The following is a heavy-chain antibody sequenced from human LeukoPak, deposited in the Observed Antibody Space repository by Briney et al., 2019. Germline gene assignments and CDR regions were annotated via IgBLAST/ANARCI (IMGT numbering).Heavy chain of an antibody. CDR2: IIPILGIA. CDR3: ARDPDKTRTNYYDGSGYYTRRNDN. CDR1: GGTFSSYA. D-gene: IGHD3-22*01. V-gene: IGHV1-69*04. J-gene: IGHJ4*02. Sequence: ASVKVSCKASGGTFSSYAISWVRQAPGQGLEWMGRIIPILGIANYAQKFQGRVTITADKSTSTAYMEVSRLRSEDTAVYYCARDPDKTRTNYYDGSGYYTRRNDNWGQGTLVTVSS.